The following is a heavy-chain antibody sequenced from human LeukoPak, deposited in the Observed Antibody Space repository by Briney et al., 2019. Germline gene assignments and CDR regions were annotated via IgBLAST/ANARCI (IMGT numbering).Heavy chain of an antibody. D-gene: IGHD3-16*01. J-gene: IGHJ6*03. Sequence: PSETLSLTCTVSGGSISSYYWSWIRQPPGKGLEWIGYIYYSGSTNYNPSLKSRVTISVDTSKNQFSLKLSSVTAADTAVYYCARQARWALAMDVWGKGTTVTVSS. CDR3: ARQARWALAMDV. CDR2: IYYSGST. V-gene: IGHV4-59*01. CDR1: GGSISSYY.